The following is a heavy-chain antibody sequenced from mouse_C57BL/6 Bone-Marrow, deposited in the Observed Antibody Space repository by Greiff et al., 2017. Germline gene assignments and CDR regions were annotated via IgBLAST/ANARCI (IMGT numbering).Heavy chain of an antibody. CDR1: GYTFTSYD. J-gene: IGHJ1*03. V-gene: IGHV1-85*01. CDR3: ARDYGNSYWYFDV. Sequence: VQVVESGPELVKPGASVKLSCKASGYTFTSYDINWVKQRPGQGLEWIGWIYPRDGSTKYNEKFKGKATLTVDTSSSTAYMELHSLTSEDSAVYFWARDYGNSYWYFDVWGTGTTVTVSS. D-gene: IGHD1-1*01. CDR2: IYPRDGST.